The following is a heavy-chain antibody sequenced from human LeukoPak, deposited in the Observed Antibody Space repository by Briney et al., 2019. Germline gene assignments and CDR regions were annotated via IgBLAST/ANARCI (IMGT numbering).Heavy chain of an antibody. V-gene: IGHV3-74*01. CDR3: ARDHYYYDSSGYYEYYYYMDV. D-gene: IGHD3-22*01. CDR2: ISSDGTNA. CDR1: GFTFSTYW. J-gene: IGHJ6*03. Sequence: GGSLRLSCAASGFTFSTYWMHWVRQVPGKGLVWVSRISSDGTNANYADSVKGRFTISRDNSKNTLYLQMNSLRAEDTAVYYCARDHYYYDSSGYYEYYYYMDVWGKGTTVTVSS.